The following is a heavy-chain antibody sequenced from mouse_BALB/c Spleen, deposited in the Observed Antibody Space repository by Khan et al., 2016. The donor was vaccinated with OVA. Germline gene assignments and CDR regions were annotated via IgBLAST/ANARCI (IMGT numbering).Heavy chain of an antibody. CDR1: GYSITTNYA. CDR3: ARKNYYGYAGDY. J-gene: IGHJ4*01. CDR2: ISYSGST. D-gene: IGHD1-1*01. V-gene: IGHV3-2*02. Sequence: QLKESGPGLVKPSQSLSLTCTVTGYSITTNYAWDWIRQFPGNKLEWMGYISYSGSTSYNPSLKSRISITRDTSKNQFFLQLNSVTTEDTATYYCARKNYYGYAGDYWGQGTSVTVSS.